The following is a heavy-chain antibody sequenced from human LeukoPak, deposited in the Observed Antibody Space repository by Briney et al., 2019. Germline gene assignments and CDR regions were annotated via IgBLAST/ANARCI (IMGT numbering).Heavy chain of an antibody. J-gene: IGHJ4*02. V-gene: IGHV3-23*01. Sequence: GGSLRLSCAASGFTFSEYAIYWVRQSPGKGLEWVSIISGSGVYTNYADSVKGRFTVSRDTSKNTVYLQMNSLRAEDTAVYYCAKDPYSSAPYFDYWGQGTLVTVSS. CDR1: GFTFSEYA. CDR2: ISGSGVYT. D-gene: IGHD6-19*01. CDR3: AKDPYSSAPYFDY.